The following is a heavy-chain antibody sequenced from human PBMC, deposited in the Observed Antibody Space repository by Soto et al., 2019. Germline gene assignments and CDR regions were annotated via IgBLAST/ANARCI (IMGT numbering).Heavy chain of an antibody. CDR3: SRPRVSREGDY. V-gene: IGHV3-21*06. J-gene: IGHJ4*02. D-gene: IGHD1-26*01. CDR2: ISSTSIYM. CDR1: GFTFSDNS. Sequence: GGSLRLSCAGSGFTFSDNSMKWVRQAPGKGLEWLASISSTSIYMFYADSLKGRFTISRDNAKNSLYLQMNSLRAEDTAIYYCSRPRVSREGDYWGQGTLVTVSS.